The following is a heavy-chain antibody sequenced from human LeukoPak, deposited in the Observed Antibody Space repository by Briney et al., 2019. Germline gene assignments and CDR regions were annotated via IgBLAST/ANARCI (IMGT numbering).Heavy chain of an antibody. V-gene: IGHV4-38-2*02. CDR3: AREGGDDYGDPKSAFDI. J-gene: IGHJ3*02. CDR1: GYSISSGYY. D-gene: IGHD4-17*01. CDR2: IYHSGNT. Sequence: PSETLSLTCTVSGYSISSGYYWGWIRQPPGKGLEWIGNIYHSGNTYYNPSLKSRVTISVDTSKNQFSLKLSSVTAADTAVYYCAREGGDDYGDPKSAFDIWGQGTMVTVSS.